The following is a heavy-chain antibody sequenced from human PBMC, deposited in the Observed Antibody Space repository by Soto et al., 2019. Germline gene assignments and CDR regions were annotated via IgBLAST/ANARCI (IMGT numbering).Heavy chain of an antibody. CDR2: ISAHNGNT. V-gene: IGHV1-18*01. J-gene: IGHJ4*02. CDR3: ARGRYGDY. CDR1: GYAFTTYG. Sequence: QVHLVQSGAVVKKPGASVKVSCKGSGYAFTTYGITWVRQAPGQGLEWMGWISAHNGNTNYAQKLQGRVTVTRDTSTSTAYMELRSLRSDDTAGYYCARGRYGDYWGQGALVTVSS. D-gene: IGHD1-1*01.